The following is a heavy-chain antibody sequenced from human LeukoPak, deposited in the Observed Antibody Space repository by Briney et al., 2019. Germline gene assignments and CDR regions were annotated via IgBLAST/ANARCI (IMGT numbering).Heavy chain of an antibody. D-gene: IGHD4-17*01. V-gene: IGHV3-49*03. CDR3: SRDQLGGDPDDYYYYYMDV. CDR1: GFTFGDYA. CDR2: IRSKRYGGAI. J-gene: IGHJ6*03. Sequence: AGGSLRLSCTTSGFTFGDYAMSWFRQAPGKGLEWVGFIRSKRYGGAIEYAASVKGRFTISRDDSKSIAYLQMNSLKTEDTAVYYCSRDQLGGDPDDYYYYYMDVWGKGTTVTVSS.